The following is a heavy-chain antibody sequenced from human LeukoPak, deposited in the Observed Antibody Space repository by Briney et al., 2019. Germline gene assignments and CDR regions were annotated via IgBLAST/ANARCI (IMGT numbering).Heavy chain of an antibody. D-gene: IGHD6-13*01. J-gene: IGHJ4*02. V-gene: IGHV1-18*01. Sequence: ASVKVSCKASGYTFTSYGISWVRQAPGQGLEWMGWISAYNGNTNYAQKLQGRVTMTTDTSTSTAYMELRSLRSDDTAVYYCARDVYSIAAAGTFDYWGQGTLVTVSS. CDR3: ARDVYSIAAAGTFDY. CDR2: ISAYNGNT. CDR1: GYTFTSYG.